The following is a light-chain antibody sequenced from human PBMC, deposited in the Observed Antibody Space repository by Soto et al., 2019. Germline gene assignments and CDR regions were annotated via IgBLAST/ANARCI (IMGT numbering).Light chain of an antibody. V-gene: IGLV7-46*01. Sequence: QAVVTQEPSLTVSPGGAVTLTRGSSTGAVTSGHYPYWFQQKPGQAPRTLIYDTSNKHSWTPARFSGSLLGGKAALTLSGAQPEDEAEYYCLLSYSGARSYVFGTGTKVTVL. J-gene: IGLJ1*01. CDR2: DTS. CDR3: LLSYSGARSYV. CDR1: TGAVTSGHY.